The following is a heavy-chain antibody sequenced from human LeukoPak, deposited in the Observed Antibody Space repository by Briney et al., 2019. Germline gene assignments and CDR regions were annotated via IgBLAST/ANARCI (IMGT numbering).Heavy chain of an antibody. CDR3: AKSRGSYDILTARGNAFDI. CDR2: IIPIFGTS. V-gene: IGHV1-69*13. J-gene: IGHJ3*02. CDR1: GGTFSTYA. D-gene: IGHD3-9*01. Sequence: ASVKVSCKASGGTFSTYAISWVRQAPGQGLEWMGGIIPIFGTSNYAQKFQGRVTITADESTSTAYMELSSLRAEDTAVYYCAKSRGSYDILTARGNAFDIWGQGTMVTVSS.